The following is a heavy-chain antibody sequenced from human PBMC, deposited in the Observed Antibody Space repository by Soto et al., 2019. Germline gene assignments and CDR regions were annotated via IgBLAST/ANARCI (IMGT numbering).Heavy chain of an antibody. J-gene: IGHJ6*03. Sequence: GGSLGLSCAASGFTFSSYSMNWVRQAPGKGLEWVSSISSSSSYIYYADSVKGRFTISRDNAKNTLYLQMNSLRAEDTAVYYCAKDPKKLYCSSTSCYNGAPDYYYYYYMDVWGKGTTVTVSS. V-gene: IGHV3-21*04. CDR3: AKDPKKLYCSSTSCYNGAPDYYYYYYMDV. D-gene: IGHD2-2*02. CDR1: GFTFSSYS. CDR2: ISSSSSYI.